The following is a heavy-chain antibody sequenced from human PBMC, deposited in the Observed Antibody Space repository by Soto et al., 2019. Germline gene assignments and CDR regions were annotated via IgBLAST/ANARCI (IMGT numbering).Heavy chain of an antibody. V-gene: IGHV4-59*01. D-gene: IGHD3-3*01. J-gene: IGHJ5*02. CDR3: ARVITIFGVVPPGDWFDP. Sequence: SETLSLTCTVSVGSISSYYWSWIRQPPGKGLEWIGYIYYSGSTNYNPSLKSRVTISVDTSKNQFSLKLSSVTAADTAVYYCARVITIFGVVPPGDWFDPWGQGTLVTVSS. CDR1: VGSISSYY. CDR2: IYYSGST.